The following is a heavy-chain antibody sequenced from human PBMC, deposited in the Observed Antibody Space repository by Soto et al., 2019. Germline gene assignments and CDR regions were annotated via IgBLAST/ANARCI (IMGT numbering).Heavy chain of an antibody. CDR3: AIRDGWNHRSFDY. CDR1: GFTFSSYW. V-gene: IGHV3-7*01. D-gene: IGHD1-1*01. J-gene: IGHJ4*02. CDR2: IKQDGSEK. Sequence: GGSLRLSCAASGFTFSSYWMSWVRQAPGKGLEWVANIKQDGSEKYYVDSVKGRFTISRDNAKNSLYLQMNSLRAEDTAVYYCAIRDGWNHRSFDYWGQGTLVTVSS.